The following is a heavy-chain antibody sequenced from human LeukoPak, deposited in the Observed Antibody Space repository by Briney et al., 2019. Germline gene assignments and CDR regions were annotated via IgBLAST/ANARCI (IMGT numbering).Heavy chain of an antibody. CDR3: ARDQVIQLWLTYYFDY. Sequence: GASVKVSCKASGYTLTGYYMHWVRQAPGQGLEWMGCVNPNSGGTNYAQTFQGRVTMTRDTSISTAYMELSRLRSDDTAVYYCARDQVIQLWLTYYFDYWGQGTLVTVSS. D-gene: IGHD5-18*01. CDR1: GYTLTGYY. CDR2: VNPNSGGT. V-gene: IGHV1-2*02. J-gene: IGHJ4*02.